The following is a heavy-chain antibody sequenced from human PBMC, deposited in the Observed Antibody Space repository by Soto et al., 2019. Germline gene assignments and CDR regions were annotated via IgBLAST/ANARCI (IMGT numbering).Heavy chain of an antibody. CDR1: GGSISSGDYY. D-gene: IGHD3-16*02. CDR2: IYYSGST. CDR3: AREGVLGYYYYGMDV. Sequence: QVQLQESGPGLVKPSQTLSLTCTVSGGSISSGDYYWSWIRQPPGKGLEWIGYIYYSGSTYYNPSLKSRVTISVDTSKNQFSLKLSSVTAADTAVYYCAREGVLGYYYYGMDVWGQGTTVTVSS. J-gene: IGHJ6*02. V-gene: IGHV4-30-4*01.